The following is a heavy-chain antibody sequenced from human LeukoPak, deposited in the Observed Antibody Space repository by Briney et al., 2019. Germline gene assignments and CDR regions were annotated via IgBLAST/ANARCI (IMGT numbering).Heavy chain of an antibody. CDR2: ISGSGGST. Sequence: GGSLRLSCAASGFTFSSYAMSWVRQAPGKGLEWVSAISGSGGSTYYADSVKGRITISRDNSKNTLYLQMNSLRAEDTAVYYCAKDPSSQYYFDYWGQGTLVTVSS. D-gene: IGHD6-13*01. CDR1: GFTFSSYA. V-gene: IGHV3-23*01. CDR3: AKDPSSQYYFDY. J-gene: IGHJ4*02.